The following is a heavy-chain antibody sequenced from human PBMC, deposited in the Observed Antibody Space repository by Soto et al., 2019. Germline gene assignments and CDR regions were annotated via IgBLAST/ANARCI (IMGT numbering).Heavy chain of an antibody. CDR1: GDTITNYG. Sequence: QVQLVQSGGEVRKPGASVKVSCKASGDTITNYGISWVRQAPGQGLEWMGWISFYNGNTKYAQNLQGRVTLTTDTSTCTAYMELRSLRSDDTAVYYCASATSIAVAGKESWGQGTLVTVSS. CDR2: ISFYNGNT. J-gene: IGHJ4*02. D-gene: IGHD6-19*01. CDR3: ASATSIAVAGKES. V-gene: IGHV1-18*01.